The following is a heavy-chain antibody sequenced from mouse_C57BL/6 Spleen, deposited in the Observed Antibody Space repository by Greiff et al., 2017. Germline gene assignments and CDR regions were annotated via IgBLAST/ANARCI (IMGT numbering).Heavy chain of an antibody. J-gene: IGHJ3*01. CDR3: GRVYSNYGFAY. Sequence: EVKLVESGGGLVQPGGSLKLSCAASGFTFSDYYMYWVRQTPEKRLEWVAYISNGGGSTYYPDTIKGRFTISRDNAKNTLYLQMSRLKSEDTAMYYCGRVYSNYGFAYWGQGTMVTVSA. V-gene: IGHV5-12*01. D-gene: IGHD2-5*01. CDR1: GFTFSDYY. CDR2: ISNGGGST.